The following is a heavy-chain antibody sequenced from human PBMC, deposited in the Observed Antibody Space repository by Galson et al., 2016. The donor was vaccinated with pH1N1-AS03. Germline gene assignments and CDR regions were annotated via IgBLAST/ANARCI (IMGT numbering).Heavy chain of an antibody. J-gene: IGHJ4*02. CDR2: ISGYNGKT. V-gene: IGHV1-18*01. CDR3: AREPNIVEPRWVDY. D-gene: IGHD2/OR15-2a*01. CDR1: GYTFNNYA. Sequence: SVKVSCKASGYTFNNYAITWLRQAPGQGLEWMGWISGYNGKTNYAQKLQGRITITTDTSTTTAYMELTSLGSDDKAMYYCAREPNIVEPRWVDYWGLGTLVTVSS.